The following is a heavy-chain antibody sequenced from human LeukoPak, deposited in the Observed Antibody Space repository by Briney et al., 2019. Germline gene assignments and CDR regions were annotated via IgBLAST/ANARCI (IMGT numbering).Heavy chain of an antibody. CDR1: GFTFNTYW. J-gene: IGHJ4*02. Sequence: GGSLRLSCAASGFTFNTYWMNWVRQAPGKGLEWVANINQDGSEKHHVDSVEGRFTISRDNAKNSLYLQMNSLRAEDTAVYYCARDEYYYDSSTYYYYFDYWGQGTLVTVSS. CDR3: ARDEYYYDSSTYYYYFDY. CDR2: INQDGSEK. D-gene: IGHD3-22*01. V-gene: IGHV3-7*01.